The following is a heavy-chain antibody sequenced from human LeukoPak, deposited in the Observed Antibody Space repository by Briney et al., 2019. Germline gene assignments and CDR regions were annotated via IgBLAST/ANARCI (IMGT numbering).Heavy chain of an antibody. CDR3: ASYNDASYFDY. CDR2: IFWDDHT. Sequence: SAPTLVEPTQTLTLTCTFSGFSLSSRGVAVGWIRQPPGRALEWLALIFWDDHTRYRPSLRSRVTITKGTSYTQVVLTMTNLDPVDTATYHCASYNDASYFDYWGQGTVVTV. V-gene: IGHV2-5*02. J-gene: IGHJ4*02. D-gene: IGHD3-10*01. CDR1: GFSLSSRGVA.